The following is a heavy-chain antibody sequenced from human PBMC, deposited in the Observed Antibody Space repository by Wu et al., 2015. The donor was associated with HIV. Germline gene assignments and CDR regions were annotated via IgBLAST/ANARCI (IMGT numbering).Heavy chain of an antibody. D-gene: IGHD6-13*01. J-gene: IGHJ6*03. CDR3: ATLWGGVRRQLGSYYYLDV. CDR1: GDTFVDYH. Sequence: EVRLLQSGAEVRKPGTTVKLSCKFSGDTFVDYHIHWLQQVPGKGPEWVGRLDPKDVETVSSQDFQGRVTFIADMSGDTAYMELSSLRSDDTAVYYCATLWGGVRRQLGSYYYLDVWDKGTTVTVSS. CDR2: LDPKDVET. V-gene: IGHV1-69-2*01.